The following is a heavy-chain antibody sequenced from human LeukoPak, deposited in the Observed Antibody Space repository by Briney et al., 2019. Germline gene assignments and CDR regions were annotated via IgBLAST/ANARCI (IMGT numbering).Heavy chain of an antibody. D-gene: IGHD3-10*01. V-gene: IGHV4-34*01. J-gene: IGHJ6*02. CDR3: ARGGRRITMVRGVTSPGPMDA. CDR2: INHSGST. CDR1: GGSFSGYY. Sequence: SETLSLTCAVYGGSFSGYYWSWIRQPPGKGLEWIGEINHSGSTNYNPSLKSRVTISVDTSKNQFSLKLSSVTAADTAVYYCARGGRRITMVRGVTSPGPMDAWGQGTTVTVSS.